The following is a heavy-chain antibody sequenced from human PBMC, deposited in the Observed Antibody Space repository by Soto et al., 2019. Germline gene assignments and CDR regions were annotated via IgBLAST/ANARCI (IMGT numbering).Heavy chain of an antibody. Sequence: ASVKVSCKASGYTFTSYAMHWVRQAPGQRLEWMGWINAGNGNTKYSQKFQGRVTITRDTSASTAYMELSSLRSEDTAVYYCARVLNRGGTFDIWGQGTMVTVSS. D-gene: IGHD3-16*01. J-gene: IGHJ3*02. CDR2: INAGNGNT. V-gene: IGHV1-3*01. CDR3: ARVLNRGGTFDI. CDR1: GYTFTSYA.